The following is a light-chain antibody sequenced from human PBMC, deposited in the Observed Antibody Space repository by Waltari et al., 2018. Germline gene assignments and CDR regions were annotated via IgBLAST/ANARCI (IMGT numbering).Light chain of an antibody. V-gene: IGLV1-51*01. J-gene: IGLJ3*02. CDR2: DDD. CDR3: GAWDSSLSSVV. CDR1: RSNIGKNF. Sequence: QSVLTQPPSVSAAPGHKVTIYCSGGRSNIGKNFLSWYQQFPGRAPKLLIYDDDKRPSGIPDRFSASKSVTSASLGISALQIGDEADYYCGAWDSSLSSVVFGGGTKLTVL.